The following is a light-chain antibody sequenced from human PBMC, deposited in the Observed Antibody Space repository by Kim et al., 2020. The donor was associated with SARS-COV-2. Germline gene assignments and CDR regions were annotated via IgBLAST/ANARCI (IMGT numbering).Light chain of an antibody. V-gene: IGKV1-5*01. CDR1: QSVRTW. CDR2: DAS. J-gene: IGKJ1*01. CDR3: QQYDSYPWT. Sequence: DIQMTQSPSTLSASVGGRVIITCRASQSVRTWLAWYQQKPGKAPKVLIYDASNLESGVPSRFSGGGAGTEFTLIISSLQPDDFATYYCQQYDSYPWTFGQGTKVDIK.